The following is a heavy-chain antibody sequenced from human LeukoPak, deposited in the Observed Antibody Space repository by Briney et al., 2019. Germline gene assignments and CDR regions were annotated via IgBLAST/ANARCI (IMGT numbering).Heavy chain of an antibody. V-gene: IGHV3-30-3*01. CDR1: GFTFSSYA. CDR3: ASSRL. Sequence: GRSLRLSCAASGFTFSSYAMHWVRQAPGKGLEWVAVIPYDGSNKYYADSVKGRFTISRDNAKNSLYLQMNSLRAEDTAVYYCASSRLWGQGTLVTVSS. D-gene: IGHD6-25*01. J-gene: IGHJ4*02. CDR2: IPYDGSNK.